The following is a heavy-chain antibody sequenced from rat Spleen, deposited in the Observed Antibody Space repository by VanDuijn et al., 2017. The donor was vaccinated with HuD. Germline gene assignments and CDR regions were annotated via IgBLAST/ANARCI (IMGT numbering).Heavy chain of an antibody. CDR3: ARHAGDYGSFFDY. CDR1: GFTFSDYG. V-gene: IGHV5S13*01. CDR2: ITTGGAIT. J-gene: IGHJ2*01. Sequence: EVQLVDSDGGLVQPGRSLKPSCAASGFTFSDYGMAWVRQAPTKGLDWVASITTGGAITSYRDSVKGRFTISRDTAKSTLYLQMDSLRSEDTATYYCARHAGDYGSFFDYWGQGVMVTVSS. D-gene: IGHD1-3*01.